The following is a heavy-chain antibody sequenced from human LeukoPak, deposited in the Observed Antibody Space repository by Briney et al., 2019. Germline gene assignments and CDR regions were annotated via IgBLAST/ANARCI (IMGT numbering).Heavy chain of an antibody. CDR1: GFTFSSYN. Sequence: PGGSPRLSCAASGFTFSSYNMDWVRQAPGKGLEWVSFIDSSSRYIYQADSVKGRFTISRDNAKSSVFLQMNSLRAEDTAVYYCARVGGHCTSTSCPPPDYWGQGTLVTVSS. CDR2: IDSSSRYI. J-gene: IGHJ4*02. D-gene: IGHD2-2*01. CDR3: ARVGGHCTSTSCPPPDY. V-gene: IGHV3-21*01.